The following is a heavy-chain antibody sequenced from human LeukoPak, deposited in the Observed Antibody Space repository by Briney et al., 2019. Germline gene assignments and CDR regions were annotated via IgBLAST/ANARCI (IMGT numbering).Heavy chain of an antibody. Sequence: SETLSLTCTVSGGSISSYYWSWIRQLPGKGLEWIGYIYYSGSTNYNPSLKSRVTISVDTSKNQFSLKLSSVTAADTAVYYCARVGYYYGSGSYGLDPWGQETLVTVSS. CDR1: GGSISSYY. J-gene: IGHJ5*02. CDR2: IYYSGST. V-gene: IGHV4-59*01. D-gene: IGHD3-10*01. CDR3: ARVGYYYGSGSYGLDP.